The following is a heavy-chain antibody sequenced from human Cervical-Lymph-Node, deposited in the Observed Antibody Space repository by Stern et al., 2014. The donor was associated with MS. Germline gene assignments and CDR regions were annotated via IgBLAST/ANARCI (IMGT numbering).Heavy chain of an antibody. D-gene: IGHD3-3*01. CDR1: GGSISRGGYY. CDR3: ARVDLGGMDV. V-gene: IGHV4-31*01. CDR2: IYYRGST. Sequence: QAQLVQSGPGLVKPSQTLSLTCTVSGGSISRGGYYWSWIRQHPGKGLEWIGFIYYRGSTYYNPSLKSLVTISVDTSKNQFSLKLSSVTAADTAVYYCARVDLGGMDVWGQGTTVTVSS. J-gene: IGHJ6*02.